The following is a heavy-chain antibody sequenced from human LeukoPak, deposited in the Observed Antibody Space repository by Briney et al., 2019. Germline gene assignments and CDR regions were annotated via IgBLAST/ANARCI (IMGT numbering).Heavy chain of an antibody. V-gene: IGHV4-30-4*08. D-gene: IGHD2-21*01. CDR3: ARVVVIAIHRHFAYDI. Sequence: PSETLSLTCTVSGGSISSGDYYWSWIRQPPGKGLEWIGYIYHSGSTYYNPSLKSRVTISVARSKNQFSLKLSSVTAADTAVYYCARVVVIAIHRHFAYDIWGQGTMVTVSS. CDR2: IYHSGST. J-gene: IGHJ3*02. CDR1: GGSISSGDYY.